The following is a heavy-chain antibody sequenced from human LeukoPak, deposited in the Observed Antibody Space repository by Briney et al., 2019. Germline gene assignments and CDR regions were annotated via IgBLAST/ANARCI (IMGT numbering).Heavy chain of an antibody. V-gene: IGHV1-2*02. Sequence: APVKVSCKSSGYTFTDYYIHWMRHAPGQGLEWMGWINPKRGVTTYAQKFQGRVTMTRDTSITTAYRELTRLRSDDTTIYYCARERNYGDYGNAFDVWGQGTKVTVS. CDR1: GYTFTDYY. D-gene: IGHD4-17*01. CDR2: INPKRGVT. J-gene: IGHJ3*01. CDR3: ARERNYGDYGNAFDV.